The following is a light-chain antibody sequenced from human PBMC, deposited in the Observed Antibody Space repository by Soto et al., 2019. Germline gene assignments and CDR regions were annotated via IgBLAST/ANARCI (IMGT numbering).Light chain of an antibody. CDR1: QSVTSTY. CDR3: QQYGSTMWT. V-gene: IGKV3-20*01. Sequence: EIVLTQSPGTLSLSPGERATLSCRASQSVTSTYLAWYQQKPGQAPRLLIYAASSRATGIPDRFSGSGSETDFTLTISRLEPEDFAVYYCQQYGSTMWTFGKGTKV. J-gene: IGKJ1*01. CDR2: AAS.